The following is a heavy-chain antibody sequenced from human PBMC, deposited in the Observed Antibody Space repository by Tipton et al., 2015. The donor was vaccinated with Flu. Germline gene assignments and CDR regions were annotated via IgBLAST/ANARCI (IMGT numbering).Heavy chain of an antibody. D-gene: IGHD3-16*01. CDR1: NGSIISYY. CDR2: IYYSGTT. V-gene: IGHV4-59*08. CDR3: ARHSRTRPFAL. J-gene: IGHJ4*02. Sequence: TLSLTCTVSNGSIISYYWSWIRQPPGKGLEWIGYIYYSGTTDYNPSLKSPVSISVDTSTNQFSLRLRSVTAADTAVYYCARHSRTRPFALWGQGSLVTVSS.